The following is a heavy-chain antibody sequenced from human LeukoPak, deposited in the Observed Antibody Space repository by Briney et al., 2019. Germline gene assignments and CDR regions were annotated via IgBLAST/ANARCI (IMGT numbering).Heavy chain of an antibody. J-gene: IGHJ4*02. CDR2: INHSGST. V-gene: IGHV4-34*01. CDR3: ARTYDFWSGYFDY. CDR1: GGSFSGYY. D-gene: IGHD3-3*01. Sequence: SETLSLICAVYGGSFSGYYWSWIRQPPGKGLEWIGEINHSGSTNYNPSLKSRVTISVDTSKNQFSLKLSSVTAADTAVYYCARTYDFWSGYFDYWGQGTLVTVSS.